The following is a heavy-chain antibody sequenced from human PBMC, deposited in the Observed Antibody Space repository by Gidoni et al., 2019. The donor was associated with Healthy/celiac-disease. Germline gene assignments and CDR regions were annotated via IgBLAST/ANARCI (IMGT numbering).Heavy chain of an antibody. Sequence: QVQLVESGGGVVQPGRSLRLSCAASGFTFISYAMHWVRQAPGKGLEWVAVISYDGSNKYYADSVKGRFTISRDNSKNTLYLQMNSLRAEDTAVYHCARPITTNWFDPWGQGTLVTVSS. CDR2: ISYDGSNK. CDR3: ARPITTNWFDP. CDR1: GFTFISYA. J-gene: IGHJ5*02. D-gene: IGHD3-22*01. V-gene: IGHV3-30*04.